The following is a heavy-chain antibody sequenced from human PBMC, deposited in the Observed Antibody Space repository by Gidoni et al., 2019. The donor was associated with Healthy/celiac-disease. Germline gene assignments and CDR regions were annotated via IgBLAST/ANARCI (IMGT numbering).Heavy chain of an antibody. V-gene: IGHV4-59*08. CDR2: IYYSGST. CDR1: GGSISSYY. J-gene: IGHJ4*02. D-gene: IGHD6-19*01. CDR3: ARLWKQLLVLDY. Sequence: QVQLQESGPGLVKPSETLSLTCTVSGGSISSYYWSWIRQPPGKGLEWIGYIYYSGSTNYNPSLKSRVTISVDTSKNQFSLKLSSVTAADTAVYYCARLWKQLLVLDYWGQGTLVTVSS.